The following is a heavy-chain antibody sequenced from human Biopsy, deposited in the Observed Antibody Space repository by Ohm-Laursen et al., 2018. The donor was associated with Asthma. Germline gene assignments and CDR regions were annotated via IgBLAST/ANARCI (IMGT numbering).Heavy chain of an antibody. CDR2: ISYTGSA. D-gene: IGHD7-27*01. CDR3: ARHWDWGSFFDY. CDR1: GGSMSSSSYY. V-gene: IGHV4-39*01. J-gene: IGHJ4*02. Sequence: PGTLSLTCTVSGGSMSSSSYYWGWIRQPPGKGLEWMGSISYTGSAYHNPSLKSRVTISVDTSKNPFSLKLSSVTAADTAVYYCARHWDWGSFFDYWGQGTPVTGSS.